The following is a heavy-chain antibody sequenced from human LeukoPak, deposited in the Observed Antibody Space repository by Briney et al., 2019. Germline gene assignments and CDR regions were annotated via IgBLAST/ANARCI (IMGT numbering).Heavy chain of an antibody. CDR1: GFTVSSNY. CDR3: AKASAGGYSSSSNY. Sequence: GGSLRLSCAASGFTVSSNYMSWVRQAPGKGLEWVSVIYSGGSTYYADSVKGRFTVSRDNSKNTLYLQMNSLRAEDTAVYYCAKASAGGYSSSSNYWGQGTLVTVSS. J-gene: IGHJ4*02. D-gene: IGHD6-6*01. CDR2: IYSGGST. V-gene: IGHV3-53*01.